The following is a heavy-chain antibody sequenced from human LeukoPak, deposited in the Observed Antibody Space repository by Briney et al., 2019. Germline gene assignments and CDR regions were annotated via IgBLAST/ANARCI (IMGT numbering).Heavy chain of an antibody. CDR3: ASGRFGYSSSWDY. CDR1: GGSISSSSYY. J-gene: IGHJ4*02. V-gene: IGHV4-39*07. Sequence: SETLSLTCTVSGGSISSSSYYWGWIRQPPGKGLEWIGSIYYSGSTYYNPSLKSRVTISVDTSKNQFSLKLSSVTAADTAVYYCASGRFGYSSSWDYWGQGTLVTVSS. CDR2: IYYSGST. D-gene: IGHD6-6*01.